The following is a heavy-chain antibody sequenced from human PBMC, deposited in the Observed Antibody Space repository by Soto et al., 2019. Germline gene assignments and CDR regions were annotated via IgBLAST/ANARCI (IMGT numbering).Heavy chain of an antibody. J-gene: IGHJ6*02. CDR2: IYYSGST. Sequence: QVQLQESGPGLVKPSQTLSLTCTVSGGSISSGDYYWSGIRQPPGKGLEGIGYIYYSGSTYYNPSLQRGVTISVHPSKTQFSLKLSSVTAADTAVDYCAGDLYYSSSSLGGYYYGMGVWGQGTPVTVSS. V-gene: IGHV4-30-4*01. D-gene: IGHD6-6*01. CDR3: AGDLYYSSSSLGGYYYGMGV. CDR1: GGSISSGDYY.